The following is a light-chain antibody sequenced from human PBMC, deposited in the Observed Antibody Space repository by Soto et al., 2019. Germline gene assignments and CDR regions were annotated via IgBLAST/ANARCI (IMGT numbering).Light chain of an antibody. Sequence: DIQMTQSPSALSATVGDRVTITCRASQSVSRWLAWYQQKPGKAPMLLIFDASTLESGVPSRFSGSGSGTEFTLTISSLQPDDFATYYCQQYNTYSTFGQGTKVEVK. CDR2: DAS. V-gene: IGKV1-5*01. CDR1: QSVSRW. CDR3: QQYNTYST. J-gene: IGKJ1*01.